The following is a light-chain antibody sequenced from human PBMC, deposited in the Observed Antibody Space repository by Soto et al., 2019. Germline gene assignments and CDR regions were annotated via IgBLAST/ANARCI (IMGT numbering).Light chain of an antibody. CDR1: QSVKTF. Sequence: EIGFTQSASTLSLSPGERATLSCRASQSVKTFLVCYQQRPGQAPRLLIHDASHRAAGIPARFSGSGFGTDFTLTISSLEPEDAAVYCCQQRSNWTPITFGQGTRLE. V-gene: IGKV3-11*01. CDR2: DAS. CDR3: QQRSNWTPIT. J-gene: IGKJ5*01.